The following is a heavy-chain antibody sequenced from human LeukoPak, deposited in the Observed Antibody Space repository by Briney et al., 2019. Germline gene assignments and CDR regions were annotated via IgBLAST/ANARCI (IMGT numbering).Heavy chain of an antibody. CDR2: ISSSSSYI. Sequence: GGSLRLSCAASGFTFSSYSMNWVRQAPGKGLEWVSSISSSSSYIYYADSVKGRFTISRDNAKNSLYLQMNSLRAEDTAVYYCASRDYCSGGSCYGDYWGQGTLVTVSS. D-gene: IGHD2-15*01. J-gene: IGHJ4*02. CDR1: GFTFSSYS. CDR3: ASRDYCSGGSCYGDY. V-gene: IGHV3-21*01.